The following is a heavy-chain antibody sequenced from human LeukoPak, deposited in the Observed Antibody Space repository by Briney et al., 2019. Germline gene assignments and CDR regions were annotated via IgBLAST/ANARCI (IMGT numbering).Heavy chain of an antibody. J-gene: IGHJ6*03. Sequence: GGSLRLSCAASGFTFSTYAMSWVRQAPGKGLEWVSAISGGGGSTYYADSVKGRFIISRDNPKGTLYLQLNGLRADDTAVYYCAKAPYFYYLDVWGEGTPVTVSS. V-gene: IGHV3-23*01. CDR3: AKAPYFYYLDV. CDR1: GFTFSTYA. CDR2: ISGGGGST.